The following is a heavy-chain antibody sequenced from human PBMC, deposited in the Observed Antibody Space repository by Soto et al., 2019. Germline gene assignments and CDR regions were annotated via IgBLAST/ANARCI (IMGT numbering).Heavy chain of an antibody. D-gene: IGHD3-16*01. Sequence: QLQLQESGPGLVKPSETLSLTCTVSGGSISSSSYYWGWIRQPPGKGLEWIGSIYYSGYTYYNPSLKRRGTISVDTSKNQFSLTLSSVTAADTAVYYCARHNGPLYVGYYYDMDVWGQGTTVTVSS. J-gene: IGHJ6*02. CDR2: IYYSGYT. CDR1: GGSISSSSYY. CDR3: ARHNGPLYVGYYYDMDV. V-gene: IGHV4-39*01.